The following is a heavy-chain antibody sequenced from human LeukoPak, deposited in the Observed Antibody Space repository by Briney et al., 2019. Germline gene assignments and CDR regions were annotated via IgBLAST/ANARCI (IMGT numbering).Heavy chain of an antibody. CDR1: GFTFSSYA. J-gene: IGHJ6*03. Sequence: PGRSLRLSCAASGFTFSSYAMHWVRQAPGKGLEWVAVISYDGSNKYYADSVKGRFTISRDNSKNTLYLQMNSLRAEDTAVYYCTRFGDDFWSGLYSYMDVWGKGTTVTVSS. V-gene: IGHV3-30*01. CDR2: ISYDGSNK. D-gene: IGHD3-3*01. CDR3: TRFGDDFWSGLYSYMDV.